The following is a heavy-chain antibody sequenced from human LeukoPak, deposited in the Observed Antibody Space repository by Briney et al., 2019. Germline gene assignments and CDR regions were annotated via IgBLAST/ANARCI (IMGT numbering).Heavy chain of an antibody. Sequence: GGSLRLSCAASGFTFSSYGMSWVRQAPGKGLEWVSVISGTGDTTYYADSVKGRFTISRDNSKNTLYLQMNSLRAEDTAVYYCARADGIYYYYMDVWGKGTTVTISS. V-gene: IGHV3-23*01. J-gene: IGHJ6*03. CDR2: ISGTGDTT. CDR3: ARADGIYYYYMDV. CDR1: GFTFSSYG. D-gene: IGHD1-14*01.